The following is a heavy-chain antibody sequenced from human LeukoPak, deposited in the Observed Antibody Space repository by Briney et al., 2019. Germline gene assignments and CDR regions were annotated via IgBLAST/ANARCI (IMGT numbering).Heavy chain of an antibody. V-gene: IGHV4-39*07. Sequence: SETLSLTCTVSGGSISSSSYYWGWIRQPPGKGLEWIGSIYHSGSTYYNPSLKSRVTISVDTSKNQFSLKLSSVTAADTAVYYCARATVTTGSAFDIWGQGTMVTVSS. CDR3: ARATVTTGSAFDI. CDR1: GGSISSSSYY. CDR2: IYHSGST. J-gene: IGHJ3*02. D-gene: IGHD4-17*01.